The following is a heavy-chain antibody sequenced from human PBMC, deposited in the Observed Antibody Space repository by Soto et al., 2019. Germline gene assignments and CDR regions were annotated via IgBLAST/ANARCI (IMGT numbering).Heavy chain of an antibody. D-gene: IGHD3-22*01. CDR2: IYYSGST. J-gene: IGHJ4*02. Sequence: SETLSLTCTVSGGSISSYYWSWIRQPPGKGLEWIGYIYYSGSTNYNPSLKSRVTISVDTSKNQFSLKLNSMTAADTAVYYCAKWAYGDYGSYYDSSGYSLDYWGQGTLVTVSS. CDR1: GGSISSYY. V-gene: IGHV4-59*08. CDR3: AKWAYGDYGSYYDSSGYSLDY.